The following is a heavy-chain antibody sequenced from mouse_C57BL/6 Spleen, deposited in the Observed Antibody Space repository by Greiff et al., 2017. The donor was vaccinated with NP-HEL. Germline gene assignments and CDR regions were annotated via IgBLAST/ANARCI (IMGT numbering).Heavy chain of an antibody. Sequence: QVQLKQSGAELVKPGASVKISCKASGYAFSSYWMNWVKQRPGKGLEWIGQIYPGDGDTNYNGKFKGKATLTADKSSSTAYMQLSSLTSEDSAVYFCARSGEEAWFAYWGKGTLVTVAA. CDR3: ARSGEEAWFAY. D-gene: IGHD3-1*01. V-gene: IGHV1-80*01. CDR2: IYPGDGDT. J-gene: IGHJ3*01. CDR1: GYAFSSYW.